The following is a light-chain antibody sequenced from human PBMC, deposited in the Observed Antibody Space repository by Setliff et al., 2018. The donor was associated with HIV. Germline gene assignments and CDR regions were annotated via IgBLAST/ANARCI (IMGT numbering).Light chain of an antibody. CDR2: RTS. V-gene: IGLV7-43*01. CDR1: TGAVTSGNY. J-gene: IGLJ3*02. Sequence: QAVVTQEASLTVSPGGTVTLTCASSTGAVTSGNYPNWFQQKPGQPPRAMIYRTSDNHSWTPARFSGTLLGGKAALTLSGVQPEDEAEYYGLLYFGGGRLGVFGGGTKVTVL. CDR3: LLYFGGGRLGV.